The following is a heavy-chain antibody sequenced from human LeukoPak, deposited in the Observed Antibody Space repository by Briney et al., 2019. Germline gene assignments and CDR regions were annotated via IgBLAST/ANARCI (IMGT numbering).Heavy chain of an antibody. CDR2: ISGSGGST. Sequence: PGGSLRLSCAASGFTFSSYAMSWVRQAPGKGLEWVSAISGSGGSTYYADSVKGRFTISRDNSKNTLYLQMNSLRAEDTAVYYCAKGLPPYGDSAKYFQHWGQGTLVTVSS. V-gene: IGHV3-23*01. J-gene: IGHJ1*01. D-gene: IGHD4-17*01. CDR3: AKGLPPYGDSAKYFQH. CDR1: GFTFSSYA.